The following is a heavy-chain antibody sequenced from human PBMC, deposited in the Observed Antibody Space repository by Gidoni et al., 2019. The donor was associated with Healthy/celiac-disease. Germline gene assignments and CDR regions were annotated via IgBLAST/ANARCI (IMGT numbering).Heavy chain of an antibody. CDR2: IYPGDSDT. V-gene: IGHV5-51*01. Sequence: EVQLVQSGAEVKKPGESLKISCKGSGYSFTSYWIGWVRQMPGKGLEWMGIIYPGDSDTRYSPSFQGQVTISADKSISTAYLQWSSLKASDTAMYYCARRRYCSSTSCYMREYGMDVWGQGTTVTVSS. CDR3: ARRRYCSSTSCYMREYGMDV. CDR1: GYSFTSYW. D-gene: IGHD2-2*02. J-gene: IGHJ6*02.